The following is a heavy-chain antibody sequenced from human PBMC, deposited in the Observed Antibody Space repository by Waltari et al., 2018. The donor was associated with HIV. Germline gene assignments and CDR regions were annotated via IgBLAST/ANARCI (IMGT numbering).Heavy chain of an antibody. CDR2: IYPGGDT. Sequence: VAESGGTLIQPGGSLILSCVADGLFVSTIEMTWVRQAPGKSLEWVAIIYPGGDTHYGESVKGRFSLSRDNFRNTVVLQLNNLILDDTALYFCAKGVRYRGPWGHGTRVTVSS. D-gene: IGHD5-12*01. V-gene: IGHV3-53*02. J-gene: IGHJ5*02. CDR3: AKGVRYRGP. CDR1: GLFVSTIE.